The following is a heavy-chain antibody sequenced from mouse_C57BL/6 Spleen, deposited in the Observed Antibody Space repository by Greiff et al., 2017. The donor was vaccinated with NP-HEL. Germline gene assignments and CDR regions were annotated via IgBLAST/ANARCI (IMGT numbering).Heavy chain of an antibody. Sequence: VHLVESGPGLVAPSQSLSITCTVSGFSLTSYGVPWVRQPPGKGLEWLVVICSAGSTTYNSALKSRLSISKDNSKSQVFLKMNSLQTDDTAMYYCARQSRDYYGSRGAMDYWGQGTSVTVSS. V-gene: IGHV2-6-1*01. D-gene: IGHD1-1*01. CDR2: ICSAGST. J-gene: IGHJ4*01. CDR3: ARQSRDYYGSRGAMDY. CDR1: GFSLTSYG.